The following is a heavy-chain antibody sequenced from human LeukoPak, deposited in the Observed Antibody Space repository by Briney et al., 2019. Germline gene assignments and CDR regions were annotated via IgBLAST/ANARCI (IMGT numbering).Heavy chain of an antibody. D-gene: IGHD6-19*01. Sequence: GGSLRLSCAASGFTFSSYWMHWVRQAPGKGLVWVSRVNSDESITTYADSVRGRFTISRDNAKNTLYLQMNSLRAEDTAVYYCARVGYSSDWYEGGHWGQGTLVTVSS. J-gene: IGHJ4*02. CDR3: ARVGYSSDWYEGGH. CDR2: VNSDESIT. CDR1: GFTFSSYW. V-gene: IGHV3-74*01.